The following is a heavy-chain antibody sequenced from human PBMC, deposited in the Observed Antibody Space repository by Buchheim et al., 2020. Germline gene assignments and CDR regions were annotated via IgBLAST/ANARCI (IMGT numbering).Heavy chain of an antibody. CDR1: GFTFSSYG. J-gene: IGHJ6*02. Sequence: QVQLVESGGGVVQPGRSLRLSCAASGFTFSSYGMHWVRQAPGKGLEWVAVISYDGSNKYYADSVKGRLTISRDNSKNTLYLQMNSLRAEDTAVYYCAKDRIVLGPYYYGMDVWGQGTT. CDR3: AKDRIVLGPYYYGMDV. D-gene: IGHD2-15*01. CDR2: ISYDGSNK. V-gene: IGHV3-30*18.